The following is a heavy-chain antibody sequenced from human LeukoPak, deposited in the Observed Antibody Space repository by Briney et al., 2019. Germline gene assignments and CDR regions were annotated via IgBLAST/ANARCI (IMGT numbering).Heavy chain of an antibody. D-gene: IGHD3-10*01. V-gene: IGHV3-74*01. CDR1: GFTFSTYW. CDR2: INGDGTTT. CDR3: ARDYAGSPDY. J-gene: IGHJ4*02. Sequence: GWSLRLSCAASGFTFSTYWIAWVRQGPGKGLVWVSLINGDGTTTTYADSVKGRFTVSRDNAKNTACLQMNSLRAEDTAVYFCARDYAGSPDYWGQGTLVTVSS.